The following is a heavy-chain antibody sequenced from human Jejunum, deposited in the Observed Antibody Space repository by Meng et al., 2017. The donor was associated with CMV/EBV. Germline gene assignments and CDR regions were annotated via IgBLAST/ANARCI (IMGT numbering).Heavy chain of an antibody. V-gene: IGHV3-23*01. Sequence: STFTFGTYAMSWVRQAPGKGPKWVSTISSSGDNTYYADSVKGRFTISRDNSKNTLYLQMNSLRAEDTAVYYCATHYDFWSGYYDYWGQGTRVTVSS. CDR3: ATHYDFWSGYYDY. J-gene: IGHJ4*02. CDR2: ISSSGDNT. CDR1: TFTFGTYA. D-gene: IGHD3-3*01.